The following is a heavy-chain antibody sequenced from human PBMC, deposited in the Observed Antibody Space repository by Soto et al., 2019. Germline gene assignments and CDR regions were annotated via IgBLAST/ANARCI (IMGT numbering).Heavy chain of an antibody. V-gene: IGHV5-51*01. CDR2: INPDDSDT. J-gene: IGHJ6*02. CDR3: MRSYGDSYYFYYGMDV. CDR1: GFIFSKYK. Sequence: GESLKISCEGSGFIFSKYKIGWVRQMPGKGLEWMGIINPDDSDTRYGPSFQGQVTISADKSINTAYLQWSSLKASDTAIYYCMRSYGDSYYFYYGMDVWGQGTTVTVSS. D-gene: IGHD4-17*01.